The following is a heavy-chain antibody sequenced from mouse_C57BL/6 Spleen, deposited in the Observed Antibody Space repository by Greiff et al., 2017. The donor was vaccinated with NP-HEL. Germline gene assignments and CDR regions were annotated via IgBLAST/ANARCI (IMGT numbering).Heavy chain of an antibody. D-gene: IGHD1-1*01. J-gene: IGHJ4*01. Sequence: VQLQQPGAELVRPGTSVKLSCKASGYTFTSYWMHWVKQRPGQGLEWIGVIDPSDSYTNYNQKFKGKATLTVDTSSSTAYMQLSSLTSEDSAVYYCARSGITTVVSVHYYAMDYWGQGTSVTVSS. CDR1: GYTFTSYW. CDR2: IDPSDSYT. V-gene: IGHV1-59*01. CDR3: ARSGITTVVSVHYYAMDY.